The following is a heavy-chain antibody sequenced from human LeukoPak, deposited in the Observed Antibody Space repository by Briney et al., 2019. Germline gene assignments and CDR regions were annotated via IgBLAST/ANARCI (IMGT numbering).Heavy chain of an antibody. J-gene: IGHJ5*02. D-gene: IGHD6-13*01. Sequence: PSETLSLTCAVYGGSFSGYYWTWIRQPPGKGLEWIGEINHSGSSNYNPSLKSRVTISVDTSKNQFSLKLSSVTAADTAVYYCARQSVGIAAKPDWFDPWGQGTLVTVSS. V-gene: IGHV4-34*01. CDR2: INHSGSS. CDR3: ARQSVGIAAKPDWFDP. CDR1: GGSFSGYY.